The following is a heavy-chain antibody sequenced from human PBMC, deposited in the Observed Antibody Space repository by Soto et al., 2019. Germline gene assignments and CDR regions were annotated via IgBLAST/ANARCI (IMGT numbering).Heavy chain of an antibody. V-gene: IGHV3-9*01. D-gene: IGHD3-16*01. CDR2: IYWNSARI. Sequence: GGSLRLSCAASGVTFSTYAMAWVRQAPGKGLEWVSGIYWNSARIDYADSVKGRFTISRDNAKNSLYLQMNSLKTEDTAFYYCIREMDAGGLDNWGQGTLVTVSS. CDR1: GVTFSTYA. J-gene: IGHJ4*02. CDR3: IREMDAGGLDN.